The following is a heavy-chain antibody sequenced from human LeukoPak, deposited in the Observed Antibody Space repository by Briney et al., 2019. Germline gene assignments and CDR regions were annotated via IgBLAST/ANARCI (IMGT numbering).Heavy chain of an antibody. D-gene: IGHD5-18*01. J-gene: IGHJ4*02. CDR1: GYTFTGYY. CDR3: AREGIRDTAMVFDY. V-gene: IGHV1-2*02. CDR2: INPNSGGT. Sequence: ASVKVSCKASGYTFTGYYMHWVRQAPGQGLEWMGWINPNSGGTNYAQKFQGRVTMTRDTSISTAYMELSRPRSDDTAVYYCAREGIRDTAMVFDYWGQGTLVTVSS.